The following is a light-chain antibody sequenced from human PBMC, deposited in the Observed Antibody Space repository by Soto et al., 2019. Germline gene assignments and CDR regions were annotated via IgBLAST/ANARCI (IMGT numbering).Light chain of an antibody. V-gene: IGKV3-20*01. CDR1: QTVPSR. J-gene: IGKJ5*01. CDR3: QQYGRSIT. CDR2: GAS. Sequence: EIVMTHSPATLSVSPCECVALSCRASQTVPSRIAWYQQKPGQAPSLLIYGASSRATGIPDRFSGSGSGTDFTLTINRLEPQDFAVYYCQQYGRSITFGQGTRLEIK.